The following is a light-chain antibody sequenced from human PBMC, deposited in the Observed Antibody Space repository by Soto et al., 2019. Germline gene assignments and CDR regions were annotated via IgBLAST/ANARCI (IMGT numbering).Light chain of an antibody. CDR3: QHYKNWPT. J-gene: IGKJ1*01. V-gene: IGKV3-15*01. CDR1: QSVSSN. CDR2: GAS. Sequence: EILVTQSPGTLSLSPCESATLSCRARQSVSSNLAWSQQKPAQATRLLMYGASTRATGIPAMFSGSGSGAEIPLISTSLQSEYSAVYCCQHYKNWPTFGQGTKVDI.